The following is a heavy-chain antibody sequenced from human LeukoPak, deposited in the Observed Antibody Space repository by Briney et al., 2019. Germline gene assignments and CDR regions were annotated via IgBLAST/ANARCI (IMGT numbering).Heavy chain of an antibody. V-gene: IGHV3-74*01. CDR3: ARDARHSFDY. J-gene: IGHJ4*02. Sequence: GGSLRLSCAASGFTFSSYSMNWVRQAPGKGLVWVSQIDSDGSDTNYADSVKGRSTISRDNAKNALYLQMNSLRAEDTAVYYCARDARHSFDYWGQGTLVTVS. CDR1: GFTFSSYS. D-gene: IGHD2-15*01. CDR2: IDSDGSDT.